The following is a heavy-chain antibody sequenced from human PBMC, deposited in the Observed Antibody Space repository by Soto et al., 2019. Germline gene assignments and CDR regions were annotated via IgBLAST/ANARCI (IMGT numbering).Heavy chain of an antibody. D-gene: IGHD3-16*02. CDR1: GDSISSYY. J-gene: IGHJ4*02. CDR2: IYYGGST. Sequence: QVQLQESGPGLVKPSETLSLTCSVSGDSISSYYWSWIRQTPGKGLEWIGFIYYGGSTNYNPSLKSRVTISIDTSRTRFSLRLTSVTAADTAIYYCARVRYSGYVDSWGQGTLVTVSS. V-gene: IGHV4-59*01. CDR3: ARVRYSGYVDS.